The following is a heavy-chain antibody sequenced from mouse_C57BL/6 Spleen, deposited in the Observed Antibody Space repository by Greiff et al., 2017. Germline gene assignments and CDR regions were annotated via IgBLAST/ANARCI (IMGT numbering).Heavy chain of an antibody. CDR1: GYTFTDYY. Sequence: EVQLQQSGPELVKPGASVKISCKASGYTFTDYYMNWVKQSHGKSLEWIGDINPNNGGTSYNQKFKGKATLTVDKSSSTAYMELRSLTSEDSAVYYCASLLWLRRRAMDYWGQGTSVTVSS. V-gene: IGHV1-26*01. D-gene: IGHD2-2*01. J-gene: IGHJ4*01. CDR2: INPNNGGT. CDR3: ASLLWLRRRAMDY.